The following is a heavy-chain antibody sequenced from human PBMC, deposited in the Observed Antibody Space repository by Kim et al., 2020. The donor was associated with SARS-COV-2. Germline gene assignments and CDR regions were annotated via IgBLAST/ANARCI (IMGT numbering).Heavy chain of an antibody. J-gene: IGHJ4*02. CDR1: GFTFSLYT. CDR3: ARRSNTFLDH. Sequence: GGSLRLSCAASGFTFSLYTLGWVRQAPGKGLEWVSCITMSSTYMNYADSVKGRFTISRANDKNALNLQMNSLRAEDKAVDYCARRSNTFLDHWGQGILVTVSS. CDR2: ITMSSTYM. V-gene: IGHV3-21*01.